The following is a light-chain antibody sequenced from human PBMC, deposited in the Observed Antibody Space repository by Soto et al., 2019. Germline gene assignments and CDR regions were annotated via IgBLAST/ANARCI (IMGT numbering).Light chain of an antibody. Sequence: EIVMTQSPGTLSVSPGERATLSCRASQSVSSNLAWYQQKPGQAPRLLIYGASTRATGIPARFSGSGSETEFTLTISSLQSEDFAVYYCQQFYNWPRTLGQGTKVDIK. CDR1: QSVSSN. J-gene: IGKJ1*01. CDR3: QQFYNWPRT. V-gene: IGKV3-15*01. CDR2: GAS.